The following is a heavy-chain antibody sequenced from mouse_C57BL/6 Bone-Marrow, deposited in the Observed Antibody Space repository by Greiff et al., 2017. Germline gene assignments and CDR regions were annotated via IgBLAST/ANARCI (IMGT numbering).Heavy chain of an antibody. J-gene: IGHJ2*01. Sequence: VQVVESGPELVKPGASVKISCKASGYAFSSSWMNWVKQRPGKGLEWIGRIYPGDGDTNYNGKFKGKATLTADKSSSTAYMQLSSLTSEDSAVYFCARRDGNPYYFDYWGQGTTLTVSS. CDR3: ARRDGNPYYFDY. CDR2: IYPGDGDT. D-gene: IGHD2-1*01. V-gene: IGHV1-82*01. CDR1: GYAFSSSW.